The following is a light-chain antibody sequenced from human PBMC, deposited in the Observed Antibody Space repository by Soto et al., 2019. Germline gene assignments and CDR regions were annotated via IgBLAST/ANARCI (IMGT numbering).Light chain of an antibody. CDR1: SSDIGRYNY. J-gene: IGLJ1*01. CDR3: SSYTTSKTRV. Sequence: LTQPASVSGSPGQSITISCTGTSSDIGRYNYVSWYQHHPGKAPKVMIYEVSNRPSGVSNRFSGSKSGSTASLTISGLLAEDEADYYCSSYTTSKTRVFGTGTKVTVL. CDR2: EVS. V-gene: IGLV2-14*01.